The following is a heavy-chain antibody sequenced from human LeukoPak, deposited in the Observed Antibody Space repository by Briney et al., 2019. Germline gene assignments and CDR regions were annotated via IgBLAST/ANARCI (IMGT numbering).Heavy chain of an antibody. Sequence: SETLSLTCTVSGGSISSHYWSWIRLPPGKGLEWIGYIYYSGSTNYNPSLKSRVTISVDTSKNQFSLKLSSVTAADTAVYYCARAYDILTGYFDYWGQGTLVTVSS. CDR1: GGSISSHY. CDR2: IYYSGST. CDR3: ARAYDILTGYFDY. D-gene: IGHD3-9*01. J-gene: IGHJ4*02. V-gene: IGHV4-59*11.